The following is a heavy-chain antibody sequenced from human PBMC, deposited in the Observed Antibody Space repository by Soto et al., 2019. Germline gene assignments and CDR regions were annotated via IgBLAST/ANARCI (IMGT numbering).Heavy chain of an antibody. V-gene: IGHV1-69*01. D-gene: IGHD2-2*01. J-gene: IGHJ6*02. CDR2: IIPIVGTG. CDR1: GGTFSNYA. CDR3: ARVVILVPTASTHYYYHMDV. Sequence: QVQLVQSGAEVRKPGSSVTVSCKASGGTFSNYAISWVRQAPGQGLEWRGGIIPIVGTGSYAQKFQGRVTITADEPTTTAYMELSSLRFEDTAVYYCARVVILVPTASTHYYYHMDVWGPGTTVNVSS.